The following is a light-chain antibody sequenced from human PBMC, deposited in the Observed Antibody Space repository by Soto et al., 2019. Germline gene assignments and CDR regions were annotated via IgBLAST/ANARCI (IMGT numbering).Light chain of an antibody. CDR1: QSVSIH. V-gene: IGKV3-20*01. J-gene: IGKJ5*01. Sequence: EIVLTQSPGTLSLSPGEGATLSCRASQSVSIHLAWYQQKPGQAPRLLMSAASSRATGIPDRFSGSGSGTDFTLTISRLEPEDSAVYYCQQYGGSPSITFGQGTRLEIK. CDR3: QQYGGSPSIT. CDR2: AAS.